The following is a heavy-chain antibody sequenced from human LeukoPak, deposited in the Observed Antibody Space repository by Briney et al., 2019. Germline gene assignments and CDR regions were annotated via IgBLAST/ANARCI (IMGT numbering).Heavy chain of an antibody. V-gene: IGHV3-48*03. Sequence: PGGSLRLSCAASGFTFSSYEMQWVRQAPGKGLEWVSYISSSGSTIYYADSVKGRFTISRDNAKNSLYLQMNSLRAEDTAVYYCAGGPLYYYDSSGYAFDYWGQGTLVTVSS. D-gene: IGHD3-22*01. J-gene: IGHJ4*02. CDR3: AGGPLYYYDSSGYAFDY. CDR2: ISSSGSTI. CDR1: GFTFSSYE.